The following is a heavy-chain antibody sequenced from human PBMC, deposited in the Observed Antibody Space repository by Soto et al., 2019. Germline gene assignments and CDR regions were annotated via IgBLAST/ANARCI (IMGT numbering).Heavy chain of an antibody. CDR3: ARGGGFIAVAY. D-gene: IGHD6-19*01. CDR1: GGSISSYY. Sequence: QVQLQESGPGLVKPSETLSLTCTVSGGSISSYYWSWIRQPPGKGLEWIGYIYYSGSTNYNPSLTRRVTISVDTAKNQFSLKLSSVTAADTAVYYCARGGGFIAVAYWGQGTLVTVSS. CDR2: IYYSGST. J-gene: IGHJ4*02. V-gene: IGHV4-59*08.